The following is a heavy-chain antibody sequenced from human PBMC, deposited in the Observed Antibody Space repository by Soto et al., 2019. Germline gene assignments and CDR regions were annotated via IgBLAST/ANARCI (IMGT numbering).Heavy chain of an antibody. J-gene: IGHJ3*02. CDR3: ASQTKGGSGFPDAFDI. V-gene: IGHV3-48*03. CDR2: ISSSGSTI. Sequence: GGSLRLSCAASGFTFSSYEMNWVRQAPRKGLEWVSYISSSGSTIYYADSVKGRFTITRGNAKNSMYLQMNSLRAEDTAVYYCASQTKGGSGFPDAFDIWGQGTMVTVSS. D-gene: IGHD6-19*01. CDR1: GFTFSSYE.